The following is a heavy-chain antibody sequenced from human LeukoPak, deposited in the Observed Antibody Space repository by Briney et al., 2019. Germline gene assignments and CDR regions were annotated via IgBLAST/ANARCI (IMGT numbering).Heavy chain of an antibody. D-gene: IGHD4/OR15-4a*01. V-gene: IGHV3-30*02. CDR3: AKDQVLRYYFDY. J-gene: IGHJ4*02. Sequence: HPGGSLRLSCAASGFTFSSYGMHWVRQAPGKGLEWVAFIRYDGSNKYYADSVKGRFTISRDNSKNTLYLQMNSLGAEDTAVYYCAKDQVLRYYFDYWGQGTLVTVSS. CDR1: GFTFSSYG. CDR2: IRYDGSNK.